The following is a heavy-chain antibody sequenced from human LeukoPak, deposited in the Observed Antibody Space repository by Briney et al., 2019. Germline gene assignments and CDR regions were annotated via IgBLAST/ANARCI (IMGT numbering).Heavy chain of an antibody. D-gene: IGHD6-6*01. CDR1: GGSISSYY. CDR2: IYYSGST. CDR3: ARGFSIAARAFGI. V-gene: IGHV4-59*01. J-gene: IGHJ3*02. Sequence: SETLSLTCTVSGGSISSYYWSWIRQPPGKGLEWIGYIYYSGSTNYNPSLKSRVTISVDTSKNQFSLKLSSVTAADTAVYYCARGFSIAARAFGIWGQGTMVTVSS.